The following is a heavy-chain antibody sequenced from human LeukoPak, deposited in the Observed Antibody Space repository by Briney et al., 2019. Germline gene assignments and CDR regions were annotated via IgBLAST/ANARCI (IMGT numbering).Heavy chain of an antibody. CDR1: GYTFTGYY. Sequence: ASVKVSCKASGYTFTGYYMHWVRQAPGQGHEWMGWINPNSGGTNYAQKFQGRVTMTRDTSISTAYMELSRLRSDDTAVYYCARGVVRGGWYHLFDYWGQGTLVTVSS. J-gene: IGHJ4*02. CDR3: ARGVVRGGWYHLFDY. V-gene: IGHV1-2*02. CDR2: INPNSGGT. D-gene: IGHD6-19*01.